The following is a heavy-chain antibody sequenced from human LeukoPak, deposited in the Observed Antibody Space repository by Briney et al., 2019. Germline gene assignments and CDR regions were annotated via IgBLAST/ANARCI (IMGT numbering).Heavy chain of an antibody. Sequence: SVKVSCKASGYTFTGYYMHWVRQAPGQGLEWMGWINPNSGGTNYAQNFQGRVTMTRDTSTSTGYLELSRLTSDDTAVYYCARDRGSGTGGDYYGMDVWGQGTTVTVSS. CDR2: INPNSGGT. D-gene: IGHD6-19*01. J-gene: IGHJ6*02. CDR1: GYTFTGYY. V-gene: IGHV1-2*02. CDR3: ARDRGSGTGGDYYGMDV.